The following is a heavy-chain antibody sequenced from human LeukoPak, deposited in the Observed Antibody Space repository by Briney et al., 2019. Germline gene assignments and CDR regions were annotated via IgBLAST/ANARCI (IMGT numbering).Heavy chain of an antibody. CDR2: IWYDGSDK. CDR1: GFTFSSYW. D-gene: IGHD6-19*01. Sequence: GGSLRLSCAASGFTFSSYWMSWVRQAPGKGLEWVAVIWYDGSDKYYADSVKGRFTISRDNSKNTLSLQMNSLRVEDTAVYYCARDSNLSGPGDFDYWGQGTLVTVSS. J-gene: IGHJ4*02. CDR3: ARDSNLSGPGDFDY. V-gene: IGHV3-33*08.